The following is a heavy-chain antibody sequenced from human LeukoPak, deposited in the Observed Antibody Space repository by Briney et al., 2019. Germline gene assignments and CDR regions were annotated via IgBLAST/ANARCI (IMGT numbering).Heavy chain of an antibody. D-gene: IGHD6-19*01. CDR2: ISSSSSYI. CDR3: ASLGGCGWSVGGYYYGMDV. CDR1: GFTFRSYS. V-gene: IGHV3-21*01. J-gene: IGHJ6*02. Sequence: GGSLRLSCAASGFTFRSYSMNWVRQAPGKGLEWVSSISSSSSYIYYADSVKGRFTISRDNAKNSLYLQMNSLRAEDTAVYYCASLGGCGWSVGGYYYGMDVWGQGTTVTVSS.